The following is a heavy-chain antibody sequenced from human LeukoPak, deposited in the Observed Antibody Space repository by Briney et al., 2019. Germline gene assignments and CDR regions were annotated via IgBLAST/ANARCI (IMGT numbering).Heavy chain of an antibody. CDR3: ARQQSGGYYFDY. Sequence: SETLSLTYTVSGGSISSSSFYWGWIRQPPGKGLEWIGSVHYSKSTYYNPSLKSRVTISVDTSKNQFSLKLSSVTAADTAVYYCARQQSGGYYFDYWGQGTLVTVSS. D-gene: IGHD3-10*01. CDR1: GGSISSSSFY. CDR2: VHYSKST. V-gene: IGHV4-39*01. J-gene: IGHJ4*02.